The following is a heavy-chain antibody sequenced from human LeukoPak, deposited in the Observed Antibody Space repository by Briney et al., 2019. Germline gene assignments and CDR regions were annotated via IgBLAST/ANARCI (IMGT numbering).Heavy chain of an antibody. Sequence: PGGSLRLSCAASGFTFSTYSMNWVRQAPGKGLEWVSSITSSSSYLYYADSVKGRFTISRDNAKSSLYLQMNSLGAEDTAVYYCARDLYSSGWSYPHFDYWGQGTLVTVSS. V-gene: IGHV3-21*01. D-gene: IGHD6-19*01. CDR3: ARDLYSSGWSYPHFDY. CDR2: ITSSSSYL. CDR1: GFTFSTYS. J-gene: IGHJ4*02.